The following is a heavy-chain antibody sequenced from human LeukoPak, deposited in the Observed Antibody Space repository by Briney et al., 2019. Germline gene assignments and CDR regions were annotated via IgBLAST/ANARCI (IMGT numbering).Heavy chain of an antibody. J-gene: IGHJ4*02. CDR3: AKSRVTMIVVVNGGYFDY. Sequence: GGSLRLSCAASGFTFSSYAMSRVRQAPGKGLEWVSAISGSGGSTYYADSVKGRFTISRDNSKNTLYLQMNSLRAEDTAVYYCAKSRVTMIVVVNGGYFDYWGQGTLVTVSS. CDR1: GFTFSSYA. D-gene: IGHD3-22*01. CDR2: ISGSGGST. V-gene: IGHV3-23*01.